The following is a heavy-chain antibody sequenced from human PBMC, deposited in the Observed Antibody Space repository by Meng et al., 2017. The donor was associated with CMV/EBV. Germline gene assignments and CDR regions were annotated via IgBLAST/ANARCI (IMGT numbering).Heavy chain of an antibody. Sequence: ASVKVSCKASGYTFTGYYMHWVRQAPGQGLEWMGWINPNSGGTNYAQKFQGRVTMTRDTSIRTAYMELSRLRSDDTAVYYCARDYLIAAAGTNYYYGMDVWGQGTTVTVSS. V-gene: IGHV1-2*02. J-gene: IGHJ6*02. CDR3: ARDYLIAAAGTNYYYGMDV. CDR1: GYTFTGYY. D-gene: IGHD6-13*01. CDR2: INPNSGGT.